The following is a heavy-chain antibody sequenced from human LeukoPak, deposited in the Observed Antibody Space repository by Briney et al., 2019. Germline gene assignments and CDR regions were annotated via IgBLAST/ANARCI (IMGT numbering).Heavy chain of an antibody. CDR1: GGTFSSYA. J-gene: IGHJ4*02. CDR3: ARDIGSGTSDY. Sequence: GASVKVSCKASGGTFSSYAISWVRQAPGQGLEWMGRIIPILGIANYAQKFQGRVTITADESTSTAYMELSSLRSEDTAVYYCARDIGSGTSDYWGQGTLVTVSS. CDR2: IIPILGIA. D-gene: IGHD3-10*01. V-gene: IGHV1-69*04.